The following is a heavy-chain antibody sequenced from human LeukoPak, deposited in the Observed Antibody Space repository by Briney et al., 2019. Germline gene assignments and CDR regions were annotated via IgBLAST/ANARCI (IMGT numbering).Heavy chain of an antibody. Sequence: GGSLRLSCAASGFTFSSYGMHWVRQAPGKGLEWVAVIWYDGSNKYYADSVKGRFTISRDNSKNTLYLQMNSLRAEDTAVYYCARTPAAAGRYFDYWGQGTLVTVSS. V-gene: IGHV3-33*01. J-gene: IGHJ4*02. CDR2: IWYDGSNK. D-gene: IGHD6-13*01. CDR3: ARTPAAAGRYFDY. CDR1: GFTFSSYG.